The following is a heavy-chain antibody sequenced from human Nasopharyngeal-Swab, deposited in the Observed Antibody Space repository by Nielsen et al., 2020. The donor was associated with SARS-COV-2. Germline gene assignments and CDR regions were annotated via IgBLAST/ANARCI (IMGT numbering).Heavy chain of an antibody. J-gene: IGHJ6*02. Sequence: ASVKVSCKASCYTFTSYGISWVRQAPGQGLEWMGWISAYNGNTNYSQKLQGRVTMTTDTSTSTAYMELRSLRSDDTAVYYCARDSDDFWSVKNWGYYYYYGMDVWGQRTTVTVSS. D-gene: IGHD3-3*01. V-gene: IGHV1-18*01. CDR2: ISAYNGNT. CDR3: ARDSDDFWSVKNWGYYYYYGMDV. CDR1: CYTFTSYG.